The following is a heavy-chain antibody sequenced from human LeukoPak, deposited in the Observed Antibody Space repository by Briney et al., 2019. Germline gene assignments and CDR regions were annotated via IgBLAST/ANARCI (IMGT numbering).Heavy chain of an antibody. CDR3: ARESYYYYGMDV. V-gene: IGHV4-30-4*01. CDR1: GGSISSGDYY. CDR2: IYYSGST. Sequence: PSETLSLTCTVSGGSISSGDYYWSWIRQPPGKGLGWIGYIYYSGSTYYNPSLKSRVTISVDTSKNQFSLKLSSVTAADTAVYYCARESYYYYGMDVWGQGTTVTVSS. J-gene: IGHJ6*02.